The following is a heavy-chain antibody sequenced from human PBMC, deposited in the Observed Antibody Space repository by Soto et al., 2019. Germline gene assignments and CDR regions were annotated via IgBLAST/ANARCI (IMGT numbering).Heavy chain of an antibody. V-gene: IGHV3-23*01. Sequence: EVQLLESGGGLVQPGGSLRLSCAASGFTFSTYAMSWVRQAPGKGLEWVSAISGSGGSTYYADSVNGRFTISRDNSINMLYLQMNSLRTEDTAVYYCAHPRGYGLFVAYDIWGQGAMVTGSS. CDR1: GFTFSTYA. CDR2: ISGSGGST. CDR3: AHPRGYGLFVAYDI. J-gene: IGHJ3*02. D-gene: IGHD4-17*01.